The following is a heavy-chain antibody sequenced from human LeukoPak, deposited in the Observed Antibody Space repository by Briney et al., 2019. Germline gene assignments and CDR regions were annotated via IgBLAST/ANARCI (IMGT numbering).Heavy chain of an antibody. J-gene: IGHJ4*02. CDR2: ISANSGDT. V-gene: IGHV1-2*02. D-gene: IGHD3-16*01. CDR1: GYTFTGYY. CDR3: ATQRGSYLWGTDFDY. Sequence: DSVNVSCKASGYTFTGYYMHWVRQAPGQGLEWMGWISANSGDTKYAQKFQGRVTMTRDTSISTAVMELSRLRSDDTAVYYCATQRGSYLWGTDFDYWGQGTLVTVSS.